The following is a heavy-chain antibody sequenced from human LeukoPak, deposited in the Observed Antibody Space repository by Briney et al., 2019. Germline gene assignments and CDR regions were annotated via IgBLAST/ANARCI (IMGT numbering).Heavy chain of an antibody. D-gene: IGHD3-16*02. CDR3: ARDPADDYVWGSYRYTGH. Sequence: SETLSLTCTVSGGSISSGSYYWSWIRQPAGKGLKWIGRIYTSGSTNYNPSLKSRVTISVDTSKNQFSLKLSSVTAADTAVYYCARDPADDYVWGSYRYTGHWGQGTLVTVSS. V-gene: IGHV4-61*02. CDR2: IYTSGST. CDR1: GGSISSGSYY. J-gene: IGHJ4*02.